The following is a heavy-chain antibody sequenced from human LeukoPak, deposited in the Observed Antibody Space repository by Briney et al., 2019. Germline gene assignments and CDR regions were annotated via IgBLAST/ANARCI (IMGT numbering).Heavy chain of an antibody. CDR3: ARGGITGTTGAFDI. J-gene: IGHJ3*02. Sequence: SETLSLTCAVSAGSISSSNWWSWVRQPPGKGLEWIGEIYHSGSTNYNPSLKSRVTISVDKSKNQFSLKLSSVTAADTAVYYCARGGITGTTGAFDIWGQGTMVTVSS. CDR2: IYHSGST. V-gene: IGHV4-4*02. D-gene: IGHD1-20*01. CDR1: AGSISSSNW.